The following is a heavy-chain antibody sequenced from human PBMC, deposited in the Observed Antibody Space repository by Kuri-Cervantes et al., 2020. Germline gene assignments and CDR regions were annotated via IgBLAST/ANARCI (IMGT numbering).Heavy chain of an antibody. CDR3: ARDPTRSYSSTWYFDY. Sequence: GESLKISCAASGFTFSSYAMHWVRQAPGKGLEWVALISYDGSNKYYADSVKGRFTISRDNSKNTLYLQVNSLRAEDTAVYYCARDPTRSYSSTWYFDYWGQGTLVTVSS. CDR2: ISYDGSNK. CDR1: GFTFSSYA. D-gene: IGHD6-13*01. J-gene: IGHJ4*02. V-gene: IGHV3-30-3*01.